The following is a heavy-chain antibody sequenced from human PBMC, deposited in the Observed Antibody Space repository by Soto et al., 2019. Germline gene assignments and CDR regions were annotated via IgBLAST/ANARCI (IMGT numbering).Heavy chain of an antibody. CDR3: ARDIGSYAYAEGY. D-gene: IGHD2-2*01. V-gene: IGHV4-4*07. CDR2: VYSSGTT. CDR1: GGSINSSW. Sequence: PSETVSLTCSVSGGSINSSWWSWIRQPAGKGLEWIGRVYSSGTTDYNPSLNSRATMSVETSKNQFSLKLTSVTAADTAVYYCARDIGSYAYAEGYWGQGIQVTVSS. J-gene: IGHJ4*02.